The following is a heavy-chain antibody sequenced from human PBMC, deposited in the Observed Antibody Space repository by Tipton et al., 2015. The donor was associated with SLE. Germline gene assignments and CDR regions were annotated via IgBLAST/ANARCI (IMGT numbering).Heavy chain of an antibody. V-gene: IGHV4-39*02. D-gene: IGHD3-3*02. Sequence: GLVKPSETLSLTCAVFGGSVSDRGNYWAWIRQPPGKGLEWIGSLTFGGSTYYLPSLRGRVTISLDTSKNHFSLRLRSVTATDTAVYYCVRHGISNWSDFDFWGQGILVAVSS. CDR3: VRHGISNWSDFDF. CDR2: LTFGGST. J-gene: IGHJ4*02. CDR1: GGSVSDRGNY.